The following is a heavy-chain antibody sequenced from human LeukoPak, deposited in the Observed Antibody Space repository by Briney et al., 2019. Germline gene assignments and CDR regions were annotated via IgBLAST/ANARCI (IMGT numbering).Heavy chain of an antibody. CDR2: INPNSGGT. Sequence: ASVKVSCKASGYTFTGYYMHWVRQAPGQGLEWMGWINPNSGGTNYAQKFQGRVTMTRDTSISTAYMELSSLRSEDTAVYYCARGWVHYYGSGSYYIPKILFDYWGQGTLVTVSS. J-gene: IGHJ4*02. CDR3: ARGWVHYYGSGSYYIPKILFDY. CDR1: GYTFTGYY. D-gene: IGHD3-10*01. V-gene: IGHV1-2*02.